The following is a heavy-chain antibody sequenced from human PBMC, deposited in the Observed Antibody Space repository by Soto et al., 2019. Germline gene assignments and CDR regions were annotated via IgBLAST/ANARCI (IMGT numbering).Heavy chain of an antibody. D-gene: IGHD3-3*01. V-gene: IGHV4-34*01. Sequence: SETLSLTCAVYGGSFSGYYWSWIRQPPGKGLEWIGEINHSGSTNYNPSLKSRVTISVDTSKHQFSLKLSSVTAADTAVYYCARGYYDFWCGYGFDYWGQGTLVTVSS. CDR1: GGSFSGYY. CDR2: INHSGST. CDR3: ARGYYDFWCGYGFDY. J-gene: IGHJ4*02.